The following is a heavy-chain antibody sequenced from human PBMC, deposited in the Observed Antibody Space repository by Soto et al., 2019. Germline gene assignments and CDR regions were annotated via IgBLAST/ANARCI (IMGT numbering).Heavy chain of an antibody. CDR3: ARVNPVASGISEY. CDR1: GFSFSDYY. V-gene: IGHV3-11*05. D-gene: IGHD1-26*01. J-gene: IGHJ4*01. CDR2: ISGKSDYT. Sequence: GGSLRLSCAASGFSFSDYYMAWNRHAPGRGLEWVSYISGKSDYTHYADSVKGRFSISRDNGKNLLYLQMNSLRAEDTAVYYCARVNPVASGISEYWGHGTLVTVSS.